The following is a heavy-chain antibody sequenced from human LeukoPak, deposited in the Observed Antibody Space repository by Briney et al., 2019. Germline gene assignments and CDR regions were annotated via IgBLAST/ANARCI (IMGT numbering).Heavy chain of an antibody. CDR3: TFPTRIFLDY. CDR2: IKSKTDGGTT. J-gene: IGHJ4*01. CDR1: GFTFSHAY. Sequence: GSPCPSRAASGFTFSHAYTNWVRQAPGKGLEWVGRIKSKTDGGTTDYAAPVKGRFTISRDDSKNTLFLQMNSLKIEDTAVYYCTFPTRIFLDYWGQEPRSPVSS. D-gene: IGHD2-15*01. V-gene: IGHV3-15*01.